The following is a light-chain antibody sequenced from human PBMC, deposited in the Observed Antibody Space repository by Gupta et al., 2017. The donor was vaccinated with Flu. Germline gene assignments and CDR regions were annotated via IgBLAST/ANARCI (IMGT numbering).Light chain of an antibody. CDR2: AAS. CDR3: QQCYSVPLT. J-gene: IGKJ4*01. V-gene: IGKV1-39*01. Sequence: DIHMTHSPSSLSASVGDRITITCRATQNITSYLDWYQKRPGKAPKGLIYAASSLQPGVPSRFSGSGSGTDFTLTISSLQPEDFATYYCQQCYSVPLTFGPGTKLGIK. CDR1: QNITSY.